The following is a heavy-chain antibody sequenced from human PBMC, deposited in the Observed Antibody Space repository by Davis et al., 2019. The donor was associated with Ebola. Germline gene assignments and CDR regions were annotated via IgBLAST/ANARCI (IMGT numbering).Heavy chain of an antibody. V-gene: IGHV3-9*01. D-gene: IGHD3-10*01. J-gene: IGHJ3*02. Sequence: SLKISCAASGFTFDDYAMHWVRQAPGKGLEWVSGISWNSGSIGYADSVKGRFTISRDNAKNSLYLQMNSLRDEDTAVYYCARGGEGVWFGELLYAFDIWGQGTMVTVSS. CDR3: ARGGEGVWFGELLYAFDI. CDR1: GFTFDDYA. CDR2: ISWNSGSI.